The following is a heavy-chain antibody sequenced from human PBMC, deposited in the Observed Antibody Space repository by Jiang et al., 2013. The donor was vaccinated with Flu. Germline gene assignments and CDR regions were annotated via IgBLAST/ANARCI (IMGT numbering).Heavy chain of an antibody. V-gene: IGHV3-21*01. D-gene: IGHD6-6*01. CDR3: AREVESLVPSY. Sequence: VQLLESGEAWSSLGGPVRLSCAASGFTFSSYSMNWVRQAPGKGLEWVSSISSSSNYIYYADSVKGRFTISRDNAKNSLYLQMNSLRAEDTAVYYCAREVESLVPSYWGQGTLVTVSS. CDR1: GFTFSSYS. CDR2: ISSSSNYI. J-gene: IGHJ4*02.